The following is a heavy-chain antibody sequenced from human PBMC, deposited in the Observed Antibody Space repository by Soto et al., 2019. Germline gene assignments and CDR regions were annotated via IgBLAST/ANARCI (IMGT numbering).Heavy chain of an antibody. Sequence: QVQLQESGPGLVKPSQTLSLTCTVSGGSISSGGYYWSWIRQHPGKGLEWIGYIYYSGSTYYNPSLKSRVTISVDTSKNLFSMKLSSVTAADTAVYYCARCSSDDYIWGSYRYIAAFDIWGQGTMVTVSS. CDR3: ARCSSDDYIWGSYRYIAAFDI. D-gene: IGHD3-16*02. J-gene: IGHJ3*02. V-gene: IGHV4-31*03. CDR2: IYYSGST. CDR1: GGSISSGGYY.